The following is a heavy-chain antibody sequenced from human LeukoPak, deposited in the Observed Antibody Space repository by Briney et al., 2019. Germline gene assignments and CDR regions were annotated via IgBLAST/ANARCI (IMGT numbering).Heavy chain of an antibody. D-gene: IGHD4-11*01. CDR3: AAYKGYSNYVLVYYYGMDV. CDR2: ISSSGSTI. J-gene: IGHJ6*02. CDR1: GFTFSDYY. Sequence: GGSLRLSCAASGFTFSDYYMSWIRQAPGKGLEWVSYISSSGSTIYYADSVKGRFTISRDNAKNSLYLQTNSLRAEDTAVYYCAAYKGYSNYVLVYYYGMDVWGQGTTVTVSS. V-gene: IGHV3-11*01.